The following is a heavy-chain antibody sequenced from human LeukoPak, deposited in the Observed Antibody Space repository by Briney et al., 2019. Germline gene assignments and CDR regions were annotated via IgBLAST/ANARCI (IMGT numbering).Heavy chain of an antibody. CDR3: ASGPRSSDYYYYGMDV. CDR2: IKQDGSEK. V-gene: IGHV3-7*01. D-gene: IGHD6-6*01. J-gene: IGHJ6*02. CDR1: GFTFSSYW. Sequence: GGSLRLSCAASGFTFSSYWMNWVRQAPGKGLEWVANIKQDGSEKYYVDSVKGRFTISRDNAKNSLYLQMNSLRAEDTAVYYCASGPRSSDYYYYGMDVWGQGTTATVSS.